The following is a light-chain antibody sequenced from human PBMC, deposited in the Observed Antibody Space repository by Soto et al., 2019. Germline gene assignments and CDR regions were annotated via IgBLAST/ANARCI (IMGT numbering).Light chain of an antibody. CDR3: QQYKDYVYT. J-gene: IGKJ2*01. CDR1: QTVERW. Sequence: DIQMTRSPSTLPASVGDRVIITCRASQTVERWMAWYQQKPGKAPKLLISDVSTLERGVPSRFSGSGSATEFTLTISGLQPDDFATYYCQQYKDYVYTFGQGTKVESK. CDR2: DVS. V-gene: IGKV1-5*01.